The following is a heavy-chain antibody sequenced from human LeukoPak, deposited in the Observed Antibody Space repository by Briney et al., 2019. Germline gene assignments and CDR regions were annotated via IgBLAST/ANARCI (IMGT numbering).Heavy chain of an antibody. CDR2: IYYSGST. V-gene: IGHV4-59*01. J-gene: IGHJ5*02. CDR1: GGSISSYY. D-gene: IGHD6-13*01. CDR3: ARLGIAAAGTWFDP. Sequence: SETLSLTCTESGGSISSYYWSWIRQPPGKGLEWIGYIYYSGSTNYNPSLKSRVTISVDTSKNQFSLKLSSVTAADTAVYYCARLGIAAAGTWFDPWGQGTLVTVSS.